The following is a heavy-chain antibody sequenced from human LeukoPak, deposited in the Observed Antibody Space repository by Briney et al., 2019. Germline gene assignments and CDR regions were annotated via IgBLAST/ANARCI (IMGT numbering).Heavy chain of an antibody. CDR2: ISYDGSNK. D-gene: IGHD2-15*01. CDR3: AKERGYCSGGSCLYPFDY. CDR1: GFTFSSYG. J-gene: IGHJ4*02. Sequence: GGSLRLSCAASGFTFSSYGMHWVRQAPGKGLEWVAVISYDGSNKYCADSVKGRFTISRDNSKNTLYLQMNSLRAEDTAVYYCAKERGYCSGGSCLYPFDYWGQGTLVTVSS. V-gene: IGHV3-30*18.